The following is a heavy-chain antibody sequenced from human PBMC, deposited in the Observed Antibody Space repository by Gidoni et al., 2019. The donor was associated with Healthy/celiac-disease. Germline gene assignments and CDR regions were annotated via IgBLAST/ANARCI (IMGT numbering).Heavy chain of an antibody. Sequence: QVQLVESGGGVVQPGRSLRLSCAASGFTFSSSCMHWVRQAPGKGLEWVAVIWYEGSNKYYADSVKGRFTISRDNSKNTLYLQMNSLRAEDTAVYYCAREAPLRFREYQKSHFDYWGQGTLVTVSS. J-gene: IGHJ4*02. CDR3: AREAPLRFREYQKSHFDY. CDR1: GFTFSSSC. V-gene: IGHV3-33*01. CDR2: IWYEGSNK. D-gene: IGHD3-10*01.